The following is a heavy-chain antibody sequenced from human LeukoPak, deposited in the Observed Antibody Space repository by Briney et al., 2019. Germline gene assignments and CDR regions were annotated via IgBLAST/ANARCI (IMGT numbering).Heavy chain of an antibody. CDR3: ARGCGSGSYYNVGSWFDP. D-gene: IGHD3-10*01. CDR1: GGTFSSYA. V-gene: IGHV1-69*13. J-gene: IGHJ5*02. CDR2: IIPIFGTA. Sequence: ASVKVSCKASGGTFSSYAISWVRQAPGQGLEWMGGIIPIFGTANYAQKFQGRVTITADESTSTAYMELSSLRSEDTAVYYCARGCGSGSYYNVGSWFDPWGQGTLVTVSS.